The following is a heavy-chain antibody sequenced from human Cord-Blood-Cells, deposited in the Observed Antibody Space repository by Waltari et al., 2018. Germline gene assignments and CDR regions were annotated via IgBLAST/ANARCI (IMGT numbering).Heavy chain of an antibody. J-gene: IGHJ5*02. D-gene: IGHD2-15*01. V-gene: IGHV4-59*01. Sequence: QVQLQESGPGLVKPSETLSLTCTVSGGSISSYYWSWIRQPPGQGLEWIGYIYYSGSTNYSPALKSRVTLAVDTSKNQCSLKLSSVTAADTAVYYCARDQRGYCSGGSCYNWFDPWGQGTLVTVSS. CDR2: IYYSGST. CDR1: GGSISSYY. CDR3: ARDQRGYCSGGSCYNWFDP.